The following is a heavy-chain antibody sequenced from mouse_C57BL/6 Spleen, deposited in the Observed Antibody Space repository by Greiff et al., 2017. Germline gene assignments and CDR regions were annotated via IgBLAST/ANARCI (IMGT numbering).Heavy chain of an antibody. J-gene: IGHJ3*01. D-gene: IGHD1-1*01. CDR2: INPNNGGT. CDR1: GYTFTDYN. Sequence: EVKLEESGPELVKPGASVKMSCKASGYTFTDYNMHWVKQSHGKSLEWIGYINPNNGGTSYNQKFKGKATLTVNKSSSTAYMELRSLTSEDSAVYYCGGSSYGWEFAYWGQGTLVTVSA. V-gene: IGHV1-22*01. CDR3: GGSSYGWEFAY.